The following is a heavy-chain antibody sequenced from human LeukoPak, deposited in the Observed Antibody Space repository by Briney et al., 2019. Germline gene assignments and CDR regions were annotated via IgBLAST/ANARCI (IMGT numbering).Heavy chain of an antibody. CDR1: GDSISSSSYY. CDR3: ARGAALVTDKYFDY. V-gene: IGHV4-39*07. CDR2: IDYSGSI. D-gene: IGHD5-18*01. J-gene: IGHJ4*01. Sequence: SETLSLTCTVSGDSISSSSYYWGWIRQPPGKGLEWLGSIDYSGSIYYNPSLKSRVTISVDTSKNQFSLKLSSVTAADTAMYYCARGAALVTDKYFDYWGHGTLVTVSS.